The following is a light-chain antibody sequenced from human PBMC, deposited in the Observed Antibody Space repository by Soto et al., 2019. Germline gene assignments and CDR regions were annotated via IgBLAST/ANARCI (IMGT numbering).Light chain of an antibody. CDR1: QGISRY. Sequence: EMVLRQSPATLSLSPGERATLSCRASQGISRYLAWYQQKPGQAPRLLIYDASNRATGIPARFSGNGSRTDFTLTITSLEPEDFAVYYCQQRSYWRFGGGTRIQIK. CDR2: DAS. V-gene: IGKV3-11*01. J-gene: IGKJ4*01. CDR3: QQRSYWR.